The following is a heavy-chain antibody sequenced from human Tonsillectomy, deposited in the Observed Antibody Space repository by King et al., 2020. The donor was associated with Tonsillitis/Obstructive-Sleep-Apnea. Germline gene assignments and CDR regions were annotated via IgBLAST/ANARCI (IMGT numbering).Heavy chain of an antibody. Sequence: VQLVESGGGWAQRGGSLRLSCTASGFTFSSYAMSWVRQAPGKGLEWVSAISGGGGSTFYADSVKGRFTIPRDNSQNTLYLQMNSLRAEDTAVYYCAATDNYYYYYYMDVWGKGTTVTVSS. J-gene: IGHJ6*03. CDR2: ISGGGGST. D-gene: IGHD1-26*01. CDR1: GFTFSSYA. V-gene: IGHV3-23*04. CDR3: AATDNYYYYYYMDV.